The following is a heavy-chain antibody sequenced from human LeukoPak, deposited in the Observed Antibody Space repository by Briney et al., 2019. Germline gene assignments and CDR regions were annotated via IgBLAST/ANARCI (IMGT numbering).Heavy chain of an antibody. CDR1: GFTVSSNY. CDR3: ARAFDWYYFDY. V-gene: IGHV3-53*01. D-gene: IGHD3-9*01. J-gene: IGHJ4*02. Sequence: PGGSLRLSCAASGFTVSSNYMSWVRQAPGKGLEWVSVLHSGGSTYYADSVKGRFTIFRDNSKNTLYLQMNSLRAEDTAVYYCARAFDWYYFDYWGQGTLVTVSS. CDR2: LHSGGST.